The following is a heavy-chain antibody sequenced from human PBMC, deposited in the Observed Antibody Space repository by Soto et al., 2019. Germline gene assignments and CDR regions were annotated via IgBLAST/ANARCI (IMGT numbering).Heavy chain of an antibody. CDR2: ISGSGGST. CDR3: ARGAINYYYEVV. J-gene: IGHJ6*03. Sequence: GGSLRLSCAASGFTFSSYAMSWVRQAPGKGLEWVSAISGSGGSTYYADSVKGRFTISRDNAKNTLYLEMNSLRVEDTADYYCARGAINYYYEVVWGKGTTVTVSS. CDR1: GFTFSSYA. V-gene: IGHV3-23*01.